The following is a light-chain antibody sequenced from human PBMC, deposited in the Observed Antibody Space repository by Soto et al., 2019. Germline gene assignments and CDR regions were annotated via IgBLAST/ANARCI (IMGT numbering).Light chain of an antibody. CDR3: QHYNSYPWT. CDR1: QSISSW. J-gene: IGKJ1*01. CDR2: KAS. V-gene: IGKV1-5*03. Sequence: DIQMTQSPSTLSASVGDRVTITCRASQSISSWLAWYQQKPGKAPKLLIYKASSLESGVPSRFSGSGSGTEFTLNISSLQPDDFATYYCQHYNSYPWTFGQGTKVEIK.